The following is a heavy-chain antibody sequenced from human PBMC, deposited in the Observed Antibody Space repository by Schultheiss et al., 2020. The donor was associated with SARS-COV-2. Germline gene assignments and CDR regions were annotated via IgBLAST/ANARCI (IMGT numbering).Heavy chain of an antibody. V-gene: IGHV3-66*01. J-gene: IGHJ6*02. Sequence: GGSLRLSCAASGFTVSSNYMSWVRQAPGKGLEWVSVIYSGGSTYYADSVKGRFTISRDNSKNTLYLQMNSLRAEDTAVYYCARGSRHCSGGGCYYYYYGMDVWGQGTTVTVSS. CDR1: GFTVSSNY. CDR2: IYSGGST. D-gene: IGHD2-15*01. CDR3: ARGSRHCSGGGCYYYYYGMDV.